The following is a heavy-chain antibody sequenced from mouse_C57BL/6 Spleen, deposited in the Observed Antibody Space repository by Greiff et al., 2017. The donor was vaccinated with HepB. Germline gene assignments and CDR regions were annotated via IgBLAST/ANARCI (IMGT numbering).Heavy chain of an antibody. CDR1: GYTFTSYW. Sequence: VQLQQPGAELVKPGASVKMSCKASGYTFTSYWITWVKQRPGQGLEWIGDIYPGSGSTNYNEKFKSKATLTVDTSSSTAYMQLSSLTSEDSAVYYCARWDFYYDISYAMDYWGQGTSVTVSS. V-gene: IGHV1-55*01. CDR3: ARWDFYYDISYAMDY. J-gene: IGHJ4*01. D-gene: IGHD1-1*01. CDR2: IYPGSGST.